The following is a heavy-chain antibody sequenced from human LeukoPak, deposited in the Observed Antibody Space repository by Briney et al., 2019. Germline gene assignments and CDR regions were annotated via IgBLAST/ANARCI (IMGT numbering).Heavy chain of an antibody. D-gene: IGHD1-14*01. CDR2: IYYSGST. Sequence: SETLSLTCTVSGGSISSYYWSWIRQPPGRGLEWIGYIYYSGSTNYNPSLKSRVTISVDTSKNQFSLKLSSVTAADTAVYYCARARSTIENDYWGQGTLVTVSS. J-gene: IGHJ4*02. V-gene: IGHV4-59*01. CDR3: ARARSTIENDY. CDR1: GGSISSYY.